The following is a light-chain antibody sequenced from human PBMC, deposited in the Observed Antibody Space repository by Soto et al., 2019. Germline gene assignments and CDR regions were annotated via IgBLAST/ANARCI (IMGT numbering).Light chain of an antibody. CDR3: QVWNGRSFQGV. Sequence: SYDLTQPPSMSVAPGQTASIACGGDSIGTKSVNWYQQRPGQAPVVVVYDDSDRPTGIPERFSGSNSGNTATLTISRVEAGDEADYYCQVWNGRSFQGVFGPGTKVTVL. CDR1: SIGTKS. V-gene: IGLV3-21*02. J-gene: IGLJ1*01. CDR2: DDS.